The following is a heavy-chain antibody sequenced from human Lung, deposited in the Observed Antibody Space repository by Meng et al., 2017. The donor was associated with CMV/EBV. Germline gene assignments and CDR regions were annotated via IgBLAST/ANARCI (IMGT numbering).Heavy chain of an antibody. J-gene: IGHJ5*02. CDR2: INHSGST. CDR3: AREGITGTTGFDP. D-gene: IGHD1-7*01. CDR1: GGSFSGYY. V-gene: IGHV4-34*01. Sequence: SXTXSLXCAVYGGSFSGYYWSWNRQPPGKGLEWIGEINHSGSTNYNPSLKSRVTISVDTSKNHFSLTLSSVTAADTAEYYGAREGITGTTGFDPWGQGTLVTVSS.